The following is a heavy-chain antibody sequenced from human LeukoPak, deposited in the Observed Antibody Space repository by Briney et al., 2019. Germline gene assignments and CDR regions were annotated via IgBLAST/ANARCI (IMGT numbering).Heavy chain of an antibody. V-gene: IGHV3-9*01. J-gene: IGHJ4*02. CDR1: GFTFEDYA. Sequence: GGSLRLSCAPSGFTFEDYAMHWARHAPGKGVEWVLGISWNSGNICYADSMKGLITISRNNAKNSLYLKMNSLRDEDTAVYYCARYGRLTSWASFDNWGQGTLVTVSS. D-gene: IGHD2-2*01. CDR2: ISWNSGNI. CDR3: ARYGRLTSWASFDN.